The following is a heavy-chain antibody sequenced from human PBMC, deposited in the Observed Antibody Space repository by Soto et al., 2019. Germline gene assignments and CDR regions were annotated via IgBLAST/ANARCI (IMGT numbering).Heavy chain of an antibody. CDR2: INQVGNED. J-gene: IGHJ4*02. V-gene: IGHV3-7*01. D-gene: IGHD1-1*01. CDR3: ARTGDGHHDFLDY. CDR1: GFTFSSYW. Sequence: VHLEESGGGLVQPGGSLRLSCAASGFTFSSYWMNWVRQAPGKGLEWVANINQVGNEDNLLDSVKGRFTISTNNAKNALFLQMNSLRVDDTAVYYCARTGDGHHDFLDYWGQGALVSVSS.